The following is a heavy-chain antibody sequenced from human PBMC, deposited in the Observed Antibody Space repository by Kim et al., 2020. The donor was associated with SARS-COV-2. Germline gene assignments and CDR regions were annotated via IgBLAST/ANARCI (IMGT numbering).Heavy chain of an antibody. CDR2: INPNSGGT. Sequence: ASVKVSCKASGYTVTGYYMHWVRQAPGQGLEWMGWINPNSGGTNYAQKFQGRVTMTRDTSISTAYLELSRLRSDDTAVYYCARRASITMIVVVYNWFDPWGQGTLVTVSS. CDR1: GYTVTGYY. D-gene: IGHD3-22*01. CDR3: ARRASITMIVVVYNWFDP. J-gene: IGHJ5*02. V-gene: IGHV1-2*02.